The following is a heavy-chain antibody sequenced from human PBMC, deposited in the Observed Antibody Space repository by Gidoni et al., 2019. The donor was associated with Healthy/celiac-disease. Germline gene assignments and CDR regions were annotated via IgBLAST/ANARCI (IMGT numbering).Heavy chain of an antibody. CDR1: GFTFTHYY. Sequence: QVQLVESGGGLVKPGGSLRLSCAASGFTFTHYYMSWIRQAPGKGLEWVSYISSSSSYTNYADSVKGRFTISRDNAKNSLYLQMNSLRAEDTAVYYCARDPGKYGDYLYYFDYWGQGTLVTVSS. J-gene: IGHJ4*02. V-gene: IGHV3-11*06. CDR2: ISSSSSYT. CDR3: ARDPGKYGDYLYYFDY. D-gene: IGHD4-17*01.